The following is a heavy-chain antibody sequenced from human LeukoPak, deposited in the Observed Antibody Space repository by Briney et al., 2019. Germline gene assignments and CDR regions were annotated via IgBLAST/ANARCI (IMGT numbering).Heavy chain of an antibody. CDR3: ARGLDSRGPPPDAFDF. D-gene: IGHD3-22*01. CDR1: GGSISSYY. J-gene: IGHJ3*01. V-gene: IGHV4-59*12. CDR2: IHYSGST. Sequence: SETLSLTCTVSGGSISSYYWSWIRQPPGKGLEWIGYIHYSGSTNYNPSLKSRVTMSEDTSKNQISLKLTSVTAADTALYYCARGLDSRGPPPDAFDFLGQGTL.